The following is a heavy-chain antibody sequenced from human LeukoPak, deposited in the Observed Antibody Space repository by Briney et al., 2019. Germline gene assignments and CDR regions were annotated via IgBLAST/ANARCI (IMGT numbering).Heavy chain of an antibody. Sequence: GRSLRLSCAASGFTFDDYAMHWVRQAPGKGLEWVSGISWNSGSTYYADSVKGRFTISRDNSKNTLYLQMNSLRAEDTAVYYCANLGAKDSPYYDFWSGYLFWGQGTLVTVSS. V-gene: IGHV3-9*01. J-gene: IGHJ4*02. CDR1: GFTFDDYA. CDR2: ISWNSGST. CDR3: ANLGAKDSPYYDFWSGYLF. D-gene: IGHD3-3*01.